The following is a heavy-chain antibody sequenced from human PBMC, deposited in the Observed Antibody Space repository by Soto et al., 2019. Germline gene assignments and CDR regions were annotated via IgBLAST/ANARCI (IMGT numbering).Heavy chain of an antibody. CDR3: ARGNDFWSDNTNYGMDV. J-gene: IGHJ6*02. Sequence: PGGSLRLSCAASGFTFSSYAMHWVRQAPGKGLEWVAVISYDGSNKYYADSVKGRFTISRDNSKNTLYLQMNSLRAEDTAVYYCARGNDFWSDNTNYGMDVWGQGTTVTVSS. CDR2: ISYDGSNK. V-gene: IGHV3-30-3*01. D-gene: IGHD3-3*01. CDR1: GFTFSSYA.